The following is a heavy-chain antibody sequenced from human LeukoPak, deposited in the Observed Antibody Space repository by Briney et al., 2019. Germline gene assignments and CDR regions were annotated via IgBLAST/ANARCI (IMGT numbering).Heavy chain of an antibody. CDR1: GGSTSSSSCY. J-gene: IGHJ4*02. Sequence: SETLSLTCTVSGGSTSSSSCYWGWIRQPPGKGLEWIGSINYSGSTYYNPSLKSPVTISVDTSKNQFSLKLSSVTAADTAVYYCARESRRSYCNEYWGQGTLVTVSS. D-gene: IGHD3-10*01. CDR2: INYSGST. CDR3: ARESRRSYCNEY. V-gene: IGHV4-39*07.